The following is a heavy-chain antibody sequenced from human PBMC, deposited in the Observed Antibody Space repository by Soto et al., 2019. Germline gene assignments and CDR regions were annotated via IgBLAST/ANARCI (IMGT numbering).Heavy chain of an antibody. CDR1: GGSFSGYY. V-gene: IGHV4-34*01. CDR2: INHSGST. D-gene: IGHD2-15*01. J-gene: IGHJ5*02. Sequence: XGTLSLTCAVYGGSFSGYYWSWIRQPPGKGLEWIGEINHSGSTNYNPSLKSRVTISVDTSKNQFSLKLSSVTAADTAVYYCARGRYCSGGSCYLNWFDPWGQGTLVTVSS. CDR3: ARGRYCSGGSCYLNWFDP.